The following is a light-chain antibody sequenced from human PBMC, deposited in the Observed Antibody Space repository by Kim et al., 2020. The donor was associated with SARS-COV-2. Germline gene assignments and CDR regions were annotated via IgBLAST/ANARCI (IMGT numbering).Light chain of an antibody. CDR3: QVWDSSTVI. CDR1: NIGSKN. CDR2: RDS. Sequence: SYELTQPLSVSVALGQTARITCGGNNIGSKNVQWYQQKPGQAHVVVIYRDSNRPSGIPERFSGSNSGNTATLTISRAQAGDEADYYCQVWDSSTVIFGGGTQLTVL. J-gene: IGLJ2*01. V-gene: IGLV3-9*01.